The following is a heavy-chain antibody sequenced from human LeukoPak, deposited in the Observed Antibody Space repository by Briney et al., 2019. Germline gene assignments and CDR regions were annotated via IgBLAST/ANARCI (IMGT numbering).Heavy chain of an antibody. CDR3: TSIVVANYYYYGMDV. D-gene: IGHD3-22*01. J-gene: IGHJ6*02. CDR2: IRSKAYGGTT. V-gene: IGHV3-49*03. CDR1: GFTFGDYA. Sequence: GGSLRLSCTASGFTFGDYAMSWFRQAPGKGLEWVGFIRSKAYGGTTEYAASVKGRFTISRDDSKSIAYLQMNGLKTEDTAVYYCTSIVVANYYYYGMDVWGQGTTVTVSS.